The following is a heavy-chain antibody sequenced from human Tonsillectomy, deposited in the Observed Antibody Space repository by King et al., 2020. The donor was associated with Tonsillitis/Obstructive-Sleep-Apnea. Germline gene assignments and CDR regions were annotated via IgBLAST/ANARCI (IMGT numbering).Heavy chain of an antibody. Sequence: VQLQESGPGLVKPSETLSLTCTVSGGCISSYYWSWIRQPPGKGLEWIGYIYYSGSTNYNPSLKSRVTISVDTSKNQFSLKLSSVTAADTAVYYCAGRGESEWTFDYWGQGTLVTVSS. CDR1: GGCISSYY. D-gene: IGHD3-3*01. CDR2: IYYSGST. V-gene: IGHV4-59*01. CDR3: AGRGESEWTFDY. J-gene: IGHJ4*02.